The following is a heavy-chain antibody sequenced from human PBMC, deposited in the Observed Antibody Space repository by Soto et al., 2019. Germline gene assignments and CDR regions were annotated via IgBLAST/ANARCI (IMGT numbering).Heavy chain of an antibody. CDR3: AKGTSIFGASWFDP. Sequence: GGSLRLSCAASGFTFSSYSMNWVRQAPGKGLEWVAVIRYDGSNKYYADSVRGRFTISRDNSKNTLYLQMNSLRAEDTAVYYCAKGTSIFGASWFDPWGQGTLVTVSS. CDR2: IRYDGSNK. CDR1: GFTFSSYS. V-gene: IGHV3-30*18. J-gene: IGHJ5*02. D-gene: IGHD3-3*01.